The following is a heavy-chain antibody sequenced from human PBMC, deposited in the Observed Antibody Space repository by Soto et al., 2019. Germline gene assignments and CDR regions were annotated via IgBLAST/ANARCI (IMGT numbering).Heavy chain of an antibody. V-gene: IGHV1-18*01. Sequence: YTFTNYGITWVRQAPEQGLEWMGWISAYNGNTNYAQKLQGRVTMTTDTPTSTAYMELRSLRSDDTAVYYCARGGLEEPSWGQGTLVTVSS. CDR1: YTFTNYG. CDR2: ISAYNGNT. J-gene: IGHJ5*02. CDR3: ARGGLEEPS. D-gene: IGHD1-1*01.